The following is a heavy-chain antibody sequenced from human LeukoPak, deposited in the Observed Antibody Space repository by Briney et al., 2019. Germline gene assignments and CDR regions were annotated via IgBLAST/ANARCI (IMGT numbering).Heavy chain of an antibody. V-gene: IGHV4-31*03. Sequence: SETLSLTCTVSGGSISSGGYYWSWIRQHPGKGLEWIGYIYYSGSTYYNPSLKSRVTISVDTSKNQFSLKLSSVTAADTAVYYCARHQWVPAFDVWGQGTMVTVSS. CDR3: ARHQWVPAFDV. D-gene: IGHD1-26*01. J-gene: IGHJ3*01. CDR1: GGSISSGGYY. CDR2: IYYSGST.